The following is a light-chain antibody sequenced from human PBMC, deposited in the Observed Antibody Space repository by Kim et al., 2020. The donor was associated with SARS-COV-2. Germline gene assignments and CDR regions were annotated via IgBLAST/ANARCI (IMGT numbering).Light chain of an antibody. Sequence: QSVLTHPPSASGTPGQRVTISCSGSNSNIGSNSVCWYHHLPGTAPKLLIFGNNRRPSGVPDRFSGSRSGTSASLVISGLRSEDEGIYYCAAWDDNLGGLEVFGGGTQLTVL. V-gene: IGLV1-47*01. CDR1: NSNIGSNS. CDR3: AAWDDNLGGLEV. CDR2: GNN. J-gene: IGLJ3*02.